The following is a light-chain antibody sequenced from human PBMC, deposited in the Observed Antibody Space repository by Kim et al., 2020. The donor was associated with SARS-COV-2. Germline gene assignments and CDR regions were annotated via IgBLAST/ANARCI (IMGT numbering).Light chain of an antibody. CDR2: DVS. CDR1: SRDVGGYNY. J-gene: IGLJ2*01. CDR3: CSYAGSYTVV. V-gene: IGLV2-11*01. Sequence: GPSVTISCTETSRDVGGYNYVSWYQQHPGKAPKLMIYDVSKRPSGVPDRFSGSKSGNTASLTISGLQAEDEADYYCCSYAGSYTVVFGGGTQLTVL.